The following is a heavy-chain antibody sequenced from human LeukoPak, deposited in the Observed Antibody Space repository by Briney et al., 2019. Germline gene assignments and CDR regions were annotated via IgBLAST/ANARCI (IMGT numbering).Heavy chain of an antibody. CDR1: GYTFTDYY. V-gene: IGHV1-69-2*01. CDR3: ATTVRRVGYNSDLRFDP. CDR2: VDTEDGET. J-gene: IGHJ5*02. Sequence: ASVKVSCKVSGYTFTDYYMHWVQQAPGQGLEWMGLVDTEDGETIYAEKFHGRVTITADTSTNTAYIELSSLRSEDTAGYYCATTVRRVGYNSDLRFDPWGQGTLVTVSS. D-gene: IGHD5-24*01.